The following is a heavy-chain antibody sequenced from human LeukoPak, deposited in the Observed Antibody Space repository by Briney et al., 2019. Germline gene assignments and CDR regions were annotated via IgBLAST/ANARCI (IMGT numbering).Heavy chain of an antibody. CDR1: DGSIGSGSYY. CDR3: ARDSMITFGGVIVEYYFDY. Sequence: SETLSLTCTVSDGSIGSGSYYWSWIRQPQGKRLEWIGYIYYSGSTNYNPSLKSRVTISVDTSKNQYSLKLSSVTAADTAVYYCARDSMITFGGVIVEYYFDYWGQGTLVTVSS. V-gene: IGHV4-61*01. D-gene: IGHD3-16*02. CDR2: IYYSGST. J-gene: IGHJ4*02.